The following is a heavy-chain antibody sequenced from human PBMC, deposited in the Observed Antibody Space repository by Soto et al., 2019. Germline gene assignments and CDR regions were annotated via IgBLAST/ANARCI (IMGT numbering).Heavy chain of an antibody. J-gene: IGHJ4*02. CDR2: IGTAGDT. CDR1: GFTFSSYD. CDR3: ARGYCSGDSCYPVHPFDY. Sequence: HPGGSLRLSCAASGFTFSSYDMHWVRQATGKGLEWVSAIGTAGDTYYPGSVKGRFTISRENAKNSLYLQMNSLRAGDTAVYYCARGYCSGDSCYPVHPFDYWGQGTLVTVSS. D-gene: IGHD2-15*01. V-gene: IGHV3-13*01.